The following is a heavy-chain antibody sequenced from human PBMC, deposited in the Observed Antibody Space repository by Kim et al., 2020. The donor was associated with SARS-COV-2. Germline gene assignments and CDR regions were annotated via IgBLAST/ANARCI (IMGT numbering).Heavy chain of an antibody. CDR2: IIPIFGTA. V-gene: IGHV1-69*13. CDR1: GGTFSSYA. J-gene: IGHJ6*03. Sequence: SVKVSCKASGGTFSSYAISWVRQAPGQGLEWMGGIIPIFGTANYAQKFQGRVTITADESTSTAYMELSSLRSEDTAVYYCARGAGITAYYYYMDVWGKGTTVTVSS. CDR3: ARGAGITAYYYYMDV. D-gene: IGHD3-10*01.